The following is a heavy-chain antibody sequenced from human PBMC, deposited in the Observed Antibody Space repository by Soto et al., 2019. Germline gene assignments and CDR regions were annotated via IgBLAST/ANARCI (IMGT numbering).Heavy chain of an antibody. V-gene: IGHV1-8*01. CDR3: LSGWGSSSYSYGMAV. D-gene: IGHD6-6*01. J-gene: IGHJ6*02. CDR2: MNPNRGNT. CDR1: GYTFTSYD. Sequence: QVQLVQSGAEVKKPGASVKVSCKASGYTFTSYDINWVRQATGQGLEWMGWMNPNRGNTGYAQKFQGRATMTRNTAGXTANMALSSLRSEDTAVYYCLSGWGSSSYSYGMAVGGQGTTVTVSS.